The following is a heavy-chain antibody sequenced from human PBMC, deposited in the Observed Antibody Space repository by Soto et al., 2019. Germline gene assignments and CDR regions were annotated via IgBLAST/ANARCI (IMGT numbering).Heavy chain of an antibody. Sequence: QVQLQQWGAGLLKPSETLSLTCAVYGGSFSGYYWSWIRQPPGKGLEWIGEINHSGSTNYNPSLKSRVTISVDTSKNQFSLKLSSVTAADTAVYYYARGRSRYGDAFDIWGQGTMVTVSS. J-gene: IGHJ3*02. V-gene: IGHV4-34*01. CDR2: INHSGST. D-gene: IGHD1-1*01. CDR3: ARGRSRYGDAFDI. CDR1: GGSFSGYY.